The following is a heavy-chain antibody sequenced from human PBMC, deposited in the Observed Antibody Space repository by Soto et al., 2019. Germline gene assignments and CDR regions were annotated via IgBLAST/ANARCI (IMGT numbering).Heavy chain of an antibody. CDR3: ARYSSSWYYYYGMDV. J-gene: IGHJ6*02. V-gene: IGHV1-8*01. CDR1: GYTFTSYD. D-gene: IGHD6-13*01. Sequence: QVQLVQSGAEVKKPGASVKVSCKASGYTFTSYDINWVRQATGQGLEWMGWMNPNSGNTGYAQKFQGRVTMTRNTSISTAYMELSSLRSEDTAVYYCARYSSSWYYYYGMDVWDQGTTVTVSS. CDR2: MNPNSGNT.